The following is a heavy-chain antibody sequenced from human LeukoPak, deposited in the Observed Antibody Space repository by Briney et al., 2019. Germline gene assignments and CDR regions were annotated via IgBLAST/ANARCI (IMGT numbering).Heavy chain of an antibody. Sequence: SETLSLTCAVYGGSFSGYYWSWIRQPPGKGLEWIGEINHSGSTNYNPSLKSRVTISVDTSKNQFSLKLSSVTAADTAVYYCARPHDYVWGSYRYTRYFDYWGQGTLVTVSS. CDR3: ARPHDYVWGSYRYTRYFDY. V-gene: IGHV4-34*01. CDR2: INHSGST. CDR1: GGSFSGYY. J-gene: IGHJ4*02. D-gene: IGHD3-16*02.